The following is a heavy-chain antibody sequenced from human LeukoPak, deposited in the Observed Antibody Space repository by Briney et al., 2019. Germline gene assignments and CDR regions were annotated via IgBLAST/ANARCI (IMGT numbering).Heavy chain of an antibody. J-gene: IGHJ4*02. V-gene: IGHV3-21*01. Sequence: GGSLRLSCAASGFTFSNYEMKWVRQAPGKGLEWVSSISSSSSYIYYADSVKGRFTISRDNAKNSLYLQMNSLRAEDTAVYYCARDLVITFGGVARNTDYWGQGTLVTVSS. CDR2: ISSSSSYI. D-gene: IGHD3-16*01. CDR1: GFTFSNYE. CDR3: ARDLVITFGGVARNTDY.